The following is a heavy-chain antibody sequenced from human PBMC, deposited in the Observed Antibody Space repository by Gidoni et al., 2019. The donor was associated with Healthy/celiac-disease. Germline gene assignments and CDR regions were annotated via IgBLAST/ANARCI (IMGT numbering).Heavy chain of an antibody. CDR2: ISYDGSNK. CDR1: GFTFSSYG. CDR3: AKDLRHSSSWYFDY. J-gene: IGHJ4*02. V-gene: IGHV3-30*18. Sequence: QVQLVESGGGVVQPGRSLRLSCAASGFTFSSYGMHWVRQAPGKGLEWVAVISYDGSNKYYADSVKGRFTISRDNSKNTLYLQMNSLRAEDTAVYYCAKDLRHSSSWYFDYWGQGTLVTVSS. D-gene: IGHD6-13*01.